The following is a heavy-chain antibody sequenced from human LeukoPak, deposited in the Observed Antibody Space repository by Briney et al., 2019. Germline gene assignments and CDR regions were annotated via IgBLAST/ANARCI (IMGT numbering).Heavy chain of an antibody. Sequence: GGSLRLSCAASGLILNNAYMSWVRQAPGKGLEWVGRVGSGTTDYAAPVNGRFTISRDDSINTLYLQLTSLKSEDTAMYYCTYLSQNYWGQGTLVTVSS. CDR3: TYLSQNY. D-gene: IGHD2-8*01. CDR2: VGSGTT. CDR1: GLILNNAY. V-gene: IGHV3-15*01. J-gene: IGHJ4*02.